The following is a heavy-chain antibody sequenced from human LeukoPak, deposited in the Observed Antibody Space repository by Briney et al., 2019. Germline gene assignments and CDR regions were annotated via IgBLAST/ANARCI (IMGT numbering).Heavy chain of an antibody. CDR3: AKVSPSANFDY. CDR2: ISYDGSNK. Sequence: PGRSLRLSCAASGFTFSSYDMHWVRQAPGKGLEWVAVISYDGSNKYYADSVKGRFTISRDNSKNTLYLQMNSLRAEDTAVYYCAKVSPSANFDYWGQGTLVTVSS. J-gene: IGHJ4*02. CDR1: GFTFSSYD. V-gene: IGHV3-30*18.